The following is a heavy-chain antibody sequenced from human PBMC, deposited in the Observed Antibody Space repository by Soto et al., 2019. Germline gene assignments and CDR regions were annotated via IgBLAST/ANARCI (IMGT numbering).Heavy chain of an antibody. CDR1: GGSFSGYY. J-gene: IGHJ4*02. CDR3: ARLDGYKLDY. D-gene: IGHD5-12*01. Sequence: SETLSLTCAVYGGSFSGYYWSWIRQPPGKGLEWIGEINHSGSTNYNPSLKSRVTISVDTSKNQFSLKLSSVTAADTAVYYCARLDGYKLDYWGQGTLVTVSS. CDR2: INHSGST. V-gene: IGHV4-34*01.